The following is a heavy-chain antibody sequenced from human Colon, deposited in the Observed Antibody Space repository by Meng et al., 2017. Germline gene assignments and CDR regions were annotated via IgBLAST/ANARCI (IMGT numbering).Heavy chain of an antibody. Sequence: GGSLRLSCADSGFTFSSHWMHWVRQAPGKGLEWVSRISSDGSTTGYADSVKGRFTISRDNAKNTLYLHVNSLRGEDTAVYYCTRDFDSGYGLWGQGTLVTVSS. CDR3: TRDFDSGYGL. CDR1: GFTFSSHW. D-gene: IGHD5-12*01. J-gene: IGHJ4*02. V-gene: IGHV3-74*01. CDR2: ISSDGSTT.